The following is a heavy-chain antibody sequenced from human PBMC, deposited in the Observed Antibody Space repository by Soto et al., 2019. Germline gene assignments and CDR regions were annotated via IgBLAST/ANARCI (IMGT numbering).Heavy chain of an antibody. J-gene: IGHJ6*02. D-gene: IGHD5-18*01. CDR2: IYYSGNT. CDR3: ARDRLMATAGTARHYFGLDV. CDR1: GGSIRSFCYY. Sequence: SDTLSLTCTVSGGSIRSFCYYWSWVRQNPRKGLEWIGNIYYSGNTYYNPSLKSRLTISVDTSKNQFSLNLSSVTAADTAVYYCARDRLMATAGTARHYFGLDVWGQGTTVTVSS. V-gene: IGHV4-31*03.